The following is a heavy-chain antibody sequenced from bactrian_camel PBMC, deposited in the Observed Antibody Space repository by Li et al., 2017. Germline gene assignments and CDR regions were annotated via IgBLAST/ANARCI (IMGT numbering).Heavy chain of an antibody. CDR3: AAAQNLAIPSKSTMCHRSAY. CDR2: IWSPYART. Sequence: VQLVESGGGSVQAGGSLRLSCAATGYAYSSGCGGWIRQAPGKDQEGVAAIWSPYARTYYADSVKGRFTISVDDAKRTAYLQMNSPKPEDTAMYYCAAAQNLAIPSKSTMCHRSAYRGQGTQVTVS. D-gene: IGHD4*01. V-gene: IGHV3S40*01. CDR1: GYAYSSGC. J-gene: IGHJ4*01.